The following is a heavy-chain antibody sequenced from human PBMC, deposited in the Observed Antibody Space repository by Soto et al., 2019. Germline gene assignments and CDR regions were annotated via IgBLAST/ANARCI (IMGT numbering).Heavy chain of an antibody. CDR2: IGYDGSGK. CDR3: AKEDYTFFDS. CDR1: GFTFGSHG. V-gene: IGHV3-30*18. J-gene: IGHJ4*02. Sequence: QVQLVESGGGVVQPGRSLRLSCAASGFTFGSHGMHWVRQAPGKGLGWVALIGYDGSGKYYTDSVKGRFTISRDNSKNMMYLQMNSLRAEDTAIYYCAKEDYTFFDSWGQGTLVTVSS. D-gene: IGHD4-4*01.